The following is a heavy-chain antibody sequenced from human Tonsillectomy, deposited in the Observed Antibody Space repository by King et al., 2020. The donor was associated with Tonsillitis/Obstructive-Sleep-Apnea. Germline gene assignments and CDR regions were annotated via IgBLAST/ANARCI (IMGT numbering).Heavy chain of an antibody. V-gene: IGHV5-10-1*03. Sequence: QLVQSGAEVKKPGGSLRISCKGSGYSFTSHWISWVRQMPGKGLEWMGRIDPSDSYTNYSPSFQGHVTISVDKSISTASLQWSSLKASDTAMYYCARQIGGYYDSSGDYWGQGTLVTVSS. J-gene: IGHJ4*02. D-gene: IGHD3-22*01. CDR3: ARQIGGYYDSSGDY. CDR2: IDPSDSYT. CDR1: GYSFTSHW.